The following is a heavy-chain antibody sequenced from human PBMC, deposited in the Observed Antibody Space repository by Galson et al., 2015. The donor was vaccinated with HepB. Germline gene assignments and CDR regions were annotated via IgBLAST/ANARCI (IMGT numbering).Heavy chain of an antibody. CDR3: ARGVPGGLGYFDY. J-gene: IGHJ4*02. V-gene: IGHV1-46*01. CDR2: INPSGGST. Sequence: SVKVSCKASGYTFTNYYMHWVRQAPGRGLEWMGIINPSGGSTSYAQKFQGRVTMTRDTSTSTVYMELSSLRSEDTAVYYCARGVPGGLGYFDYWGRGTLVTVSS. CDR1: GYTFTNYY. D-gene: IGHD2-2*01.